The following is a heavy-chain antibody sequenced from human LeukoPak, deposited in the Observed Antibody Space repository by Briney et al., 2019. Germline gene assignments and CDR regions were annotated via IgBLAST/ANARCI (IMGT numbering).Heavy chain of an antibody. Sequence: SETLSLTCAVYGGSFSGYYWSWIRQPPGKGLEWIGEINHSGSTNYNPSLKSRVTISVDTSKNQFSLKLSSVTAADTALYYCARGVGYYTHIDYWGQGTLVTVSS. CDR3: ARGVGYYTHIDY. CDR2: INHSGST. D-gene: IGHD2/OR15-2a*01. CDR1: GGSFSGYY. J-gene: IGHJ4*02. V-gene: IGHV4-34*01.